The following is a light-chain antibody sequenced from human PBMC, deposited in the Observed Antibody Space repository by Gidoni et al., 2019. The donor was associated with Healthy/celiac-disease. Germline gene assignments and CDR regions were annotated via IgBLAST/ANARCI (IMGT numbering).Light chain of an antibody. CDR3: QQRSNWPLLT. CDR2: DAA. Sequence: EIVFTHSPATLSLSPGGRATLSCRASQSVISYLAWYQQKPGQAPRLLIYDAANRATGSPARFSGRGSGKDFPLTISSLEPEDFAVYYCQQRSNWPLLTFGGXTKVEIK. V-gene: IGKV3-11*01. CDR1: QSVISY. J-gene: IGKJ4*02.